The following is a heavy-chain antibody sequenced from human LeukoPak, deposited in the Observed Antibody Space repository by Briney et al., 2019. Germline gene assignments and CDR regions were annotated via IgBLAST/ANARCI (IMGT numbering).Heavy chain of an antibody. D-gene: IGHD2-15*01. CDR3: ARDRCSGGSCYLFDY. Sequence: GGSLRLSCAASGFTVSSNYMSWVRQAPGKGLEWVSVIYSGDSTYYADSVKGRFTISRDNSKNTLYLQMNSLRAEDTAVYYCARDRCSGGSCYLFDYWGQGTLVTVSS. V-gene: IGHV3-66*01. CDR1: GFTVSSNY. J-gene: IGHJ4*02. CDR2: IYSGDST.